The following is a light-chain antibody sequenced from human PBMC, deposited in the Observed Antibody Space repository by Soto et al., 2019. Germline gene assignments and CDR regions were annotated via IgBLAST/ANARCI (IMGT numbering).Light chain of an antibody. CDR1: SSDVGSYNL. V-gene: IGLV2-14*02. Sequence: QSVLTQPASVSGSPGQSITISCTGTSSDVGSYNLVSWYQHFPGKAPKVMIYAVSKRPSGVSNRFSGSKSGNTASLTISGFQAEDEADYYCSSYTRSSTSTVFGTGTKVTVL. CDR2: AVS. J-gene: IGLJ1*01. CDR3: SSYTRSSTSTV.